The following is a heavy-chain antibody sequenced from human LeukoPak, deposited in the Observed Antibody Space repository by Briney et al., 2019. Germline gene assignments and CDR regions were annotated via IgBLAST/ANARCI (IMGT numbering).Heavy chain of an antibody. V-gene: IGHV3-23*01. CDR2: ISCSGCST. D-gene: IGHD5-18*01. CDR3: TKGTIWLPFDY. J-gene: IGHJ4*02. Sequence: GGSLSLSCAASGFTFSNYAMSWARQAPGKGLDWVSAISCSGCSTYYPDSVKGRFTISRDNSKNTLYLQMNSLRAEDAAGYYCTKGTIWLPFDYWGQGTLVTVSS. CDR1: GFTFSNYA.